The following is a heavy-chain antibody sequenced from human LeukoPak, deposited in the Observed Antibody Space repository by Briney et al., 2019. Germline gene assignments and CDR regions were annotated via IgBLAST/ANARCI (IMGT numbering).Heavy chain of an antibody. CDR3: AKDSSYQLLLFYMDV. CDR2: ITSSGTYI. CDR1: GFTFNNYN. Sequence: GGSLRLSCATSGFTFNNYNMNWVRQAPGRALEWVSSITSSGTYIFYADSVKGRFTISRDNAKNSLYLQMNSLRAEDTALYYCAKDSSYQLLLFYMDVWGKGTTVTISS. V-gene: IGHV3-21*04. D-gene: IGHD2-2*01. J-gene: IGHJ6*03.